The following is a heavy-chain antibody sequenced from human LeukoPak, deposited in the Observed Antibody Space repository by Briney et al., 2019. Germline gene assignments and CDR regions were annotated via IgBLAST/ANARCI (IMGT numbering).Heavy chain of an antibody. CDR1: GFSFSTYG. Sequence: GGSLRLSCAASGFSFSTYGMHWVRQAPGKGVEGVALICNAGSNTYYADSVKGRFTISRDNSKKTLYMQMNSLRAEDTAVYSCAGDTPPGGDYYFDYWGQGTLVIVSS. CDR2: ICNAGSNT. J-gene: IGHJ4*02. CDR3: AGDTPPGGDYYFDY. V-gene: IGHV3-33*01. D-gene: IGHD3-16*01.